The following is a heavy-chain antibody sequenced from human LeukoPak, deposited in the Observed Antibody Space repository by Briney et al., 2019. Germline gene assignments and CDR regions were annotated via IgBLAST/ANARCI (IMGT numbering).Heavy chain of an antibody. Sequence: PGGSLRLSCAASGFTFSGSAMHWVRQASGKGLEWVGRIRSKANSYATAYAASVKGRFTISRDDSKNTAYLQMNSLKTEDTAVYYCTRHGWEHGDIDYWGQGTLVTASS. CDR1: GFTFSGSA. CDR3: TRHGWEHGDIDY. CDR2: IRSKANSYAT. J-gene: IGHJ4*02. D-gene: IGHD1-26*01. V-gene: IGHV3-73*01.